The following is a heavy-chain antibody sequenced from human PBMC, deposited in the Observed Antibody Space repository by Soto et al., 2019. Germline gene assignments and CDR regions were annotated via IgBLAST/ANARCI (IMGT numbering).Heavy chain of an antibody. D-gene: IGHD3-3*01. V-gene: IGHV3-23*01. CDR3: AKEGNFWSGTAGFDS. CDR1: GFTFSNYA. Sequence: PGGSLRLSCAASGFTFSNYAMSWVRQAPGKGLEWISSISGSGGSTYYADSVKGRFTVSRDNSKTTVFLRMNSLRTEDTAVYFCAKEGNFWSGTAGFDSWGQGSPVTVSS. CDR2: ISGSGGST. J-gene: IGHJ5*01.